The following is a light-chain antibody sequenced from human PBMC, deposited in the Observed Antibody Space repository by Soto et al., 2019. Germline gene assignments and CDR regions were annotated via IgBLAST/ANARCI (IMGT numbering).Light chain of an antibody. CDR2: DAS. Sequence: DIQMTQSPSTLSASVGDRVTITCRASQNISTWLAWFQQKPGKAPNLLIYDASSLESGVPQRFSGSGPETEFTLTIGSLQTDDFSTHYCQQYHSYWTFGQGTKVDIK. J-gene: IGKJ1*01. CDR3: QQYHSYWT. CDR1: QNISTW. V-gene: IGKV1-5*01.